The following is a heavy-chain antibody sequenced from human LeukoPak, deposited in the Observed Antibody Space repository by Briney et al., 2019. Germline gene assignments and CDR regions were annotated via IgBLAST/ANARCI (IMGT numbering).Heavy chain of an antibody. CDR2: VRGSGGST. CDR3: GKDDKGDFYFDY. V-gene: IGHV3-23*01. D-gene: IGHD3-16*01. Sequence: GGSLRLSCAASGFTFSSYWMSWVRQAPGKGLEWVSSVRGSGGSTYYSDSVRGRFTISRDISKNTVYLQMNSLRAEDTAMYYCGKDDKGDFYFDYWGQGTLVTVSS. CDR1: GFTFSSYW. J-gene: IGHJ4*02.